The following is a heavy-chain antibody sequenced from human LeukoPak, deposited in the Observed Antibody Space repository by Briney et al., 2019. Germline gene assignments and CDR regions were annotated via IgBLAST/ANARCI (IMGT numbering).Heavy chain of an antibody. CDR3: ARVAQGATTENYFYYYMDV. CDR2: ISGSGGST. CDR1: GFTFSSYA. V-gene: IGHV3-23*01. Sequence: GGSLRLSCAASGFTFSSYAMGWVRQAPGKGLEWVSAISGSGGSTYYADSVKGRFTISRDNSKNTLYLQMNSLRAEDTAVYYCARVAQGATTENYFYYYMDVWGKGTTVTVSS. J-gene: IGHJ6*03. D-gene: IGHD4-11*01.